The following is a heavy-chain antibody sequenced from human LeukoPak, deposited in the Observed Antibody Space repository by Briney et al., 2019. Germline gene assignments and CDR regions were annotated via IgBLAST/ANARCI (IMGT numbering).Heavy chain of an antibody. Sequence: GGSLRLSCAASGFTFGNHWMTWVRQAPGKGLEWLAHIKEDGSETAYVDSVRGRFTISRDNAKNSLYLQMSSLRDEDTAVYYCARDRGFFPFDYWGQGTLVSVSS. V-gene: IGHV3-7*01. CDR2: IKEDGSET. J-gene: IGHJ4*02. CDR1: GFTFGNHW. D-gene: IGHD3-10*01. CDR3: ARDRGFFPFDY.